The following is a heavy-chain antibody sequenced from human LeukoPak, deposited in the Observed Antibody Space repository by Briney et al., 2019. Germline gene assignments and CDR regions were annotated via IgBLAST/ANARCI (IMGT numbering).Heavy chain of an antibody. CDR3: ARRPGNKQQQVYYYYGVDV. D-gene: IGHD6-13*01. V-gene: IGHV4-39*01. Sequence: SETLSLTCSVSGGSIISGSYSWGWIRQPPGKGLEWIGSMHYSGSTYYSPSLKSRVTMSADTSKNQFSLKLNSVTAADTGVYYCARRPGNKQQQVYYYYGVDVWGPGTTVTVSS. CDR1: GGSIISGSYS. CDR2: MHYSGST. J-gene: IGHJ6*02.